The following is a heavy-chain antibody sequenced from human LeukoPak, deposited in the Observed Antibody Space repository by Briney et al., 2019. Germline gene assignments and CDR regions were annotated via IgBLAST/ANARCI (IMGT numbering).Heavy chain of an antibody. D-gene: IGHD1-26*01. V-gene: IGHV4-61*01. CDR1: GDSVSSGSYY. Sequence: SETLSLTCTVSGDSVSSGSYYWSWIRQPPGKGLEWIGYIYFSGNTNYNPSLKSRVTISIDRFENQFSLRLSSVTAADTAVYYCARGKGGSYYGYYFDYWGQGTLVTVSS. J-gene: IGHJ4*02. CDR3: ARGKGGSYYGYYFDY. CDR2: IYFSGNT.